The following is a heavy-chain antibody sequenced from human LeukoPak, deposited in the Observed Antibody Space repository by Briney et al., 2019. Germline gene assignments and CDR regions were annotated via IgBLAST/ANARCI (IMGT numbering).Heavy chain of an antibody. J-gene: IGHJ4*02. CDR2: ISYDGSNK. CDR3: ARIRGDYYLDY. D-gene: IGHD5-12*01. V-gene: IGHV3-30*03. Sequence: GGSLRLSCAASGFTFSSYGMHWVRQAPGKGLEWVAVISYDGSNKYYADSEKGRFTISRDNAKNSLYLQINSLRAEDTAVYYCARIRGDYYLDYWGQGTLVTVSS. CDR1: GFTFSSYG.